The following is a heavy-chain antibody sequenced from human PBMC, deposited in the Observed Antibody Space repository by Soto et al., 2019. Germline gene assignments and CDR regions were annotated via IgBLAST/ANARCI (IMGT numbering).Heavy chain of an antibody. V-gene: IGHV3-64*01. CDR1: GFTFSSYA. J-gene: IGHJ6*03. CDR3: ARDSGDYDFWSGLRVGSPYYYYYMDV. CDR2: ISSNGGST. D-gene: IGHD3-3*01. Sequence: PGGSLRLSCAASGFTFSSYAMHWVRQAPGKGLEYVSAISSNGGSTYYANSVKGRFTISRDNSKNTLYLQMGSLRAEDMAVYYCARDSGDYDFWSGLRVGSPYYYYYMDVWGKGTTVTVSS.